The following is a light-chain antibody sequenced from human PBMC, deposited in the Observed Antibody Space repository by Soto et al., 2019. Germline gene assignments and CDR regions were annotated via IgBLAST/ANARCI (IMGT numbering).Light chain of an antibody. J-gene: IGKJ1*01. CDR1: QSVTSN. V-gene: IGKV3-20*01. CDR3: QQYGSSPWT. CDR2: GAS. Sequence: EIVMTQSPATLSVSPGERATLSCRASQSVTSNLAWYQQKPGQVPRLLIYGASSRATGIPDRVSGSGSGTDFTLTISRLEPEDFAVYYCQQYGSSPWTFGQGTKVDIK.